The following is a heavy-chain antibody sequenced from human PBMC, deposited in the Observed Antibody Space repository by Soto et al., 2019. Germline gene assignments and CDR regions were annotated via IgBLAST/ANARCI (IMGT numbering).Heavy chain of an antibody. CDR1: GGSLSGYY. CDR3: ARGLGAAAAHQYGY. J-gene: IGHJ4*02. V-gene: IGHV4-34*01. Sequence: SETLSLTCAVYGGSLSGYYWSWIRQPPGKGLEWIGEINHSGSTNYNPSLKSRVTISVDTSKNQFSLKLSSVTAADTAVYYCARGLGAAAAHQYGYWGQGTLVTVSS. CDR2: INHSGST. D-gene: IGHD6-13*01.